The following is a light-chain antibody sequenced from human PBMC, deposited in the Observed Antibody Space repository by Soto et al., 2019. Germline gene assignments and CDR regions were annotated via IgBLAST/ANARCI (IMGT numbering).Light chain of an antibody. V-gene: IGKV3D-20*02. Sequence: EIVLTQSPGTLSLSPGERATLSCRASQSVSSTYLAWYQQQPGQAPRLLIYGSSNRATGIPDRFSGSGSGTDFTLTISRLEPEDFAVYYCQQRFTWPPFTFGPGTKVDF. J-gene: IGKJ3*01. CDR3: QQRFTWPPFT. CDR2: GSS. CDR1: QSVSSTY.